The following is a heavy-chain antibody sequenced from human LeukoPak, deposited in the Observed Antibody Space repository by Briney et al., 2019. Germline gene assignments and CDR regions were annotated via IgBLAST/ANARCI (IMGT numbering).Heavy chain of an antibody. CDR2: IIPIFGTA. Sequence: SVKVSCKASGGTFSSYAISWVRQAPGQGLEWMGGIIPIFGTANYAQKFQGRVTITADESTSTAYMELSSLRSEDTAVYYCARAPGPNDAFDIWGQGTMVTVSS. J-gene: IGHJ3*02. CDR1: GGTFSSYA. V-gene: IGHV1-69*01. CDR3: ARAPGPNDAFDI.